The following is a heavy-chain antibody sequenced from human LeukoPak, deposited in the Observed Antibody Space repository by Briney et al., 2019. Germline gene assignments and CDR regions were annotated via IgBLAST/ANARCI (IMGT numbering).Heavy chain of an antibody. CDR3: ARFRRDGDNFDH. V-gene: IGHV3-74*01. CDR2: INSDGSST. CDR1: GFTFSSYW. J-gene: IGHJ4*02. D-gene: IGHD5-24*01. Sequence: PGGSLRLFCAASGFTFSSYWMHWVRQAPGKGLVWVSRINSDGSSTSYADSVKGRFTISRDNAKNTLYLQMNSLRAEDTAVYYCARFRRDGDNFDHWGQGTLVTVSS.